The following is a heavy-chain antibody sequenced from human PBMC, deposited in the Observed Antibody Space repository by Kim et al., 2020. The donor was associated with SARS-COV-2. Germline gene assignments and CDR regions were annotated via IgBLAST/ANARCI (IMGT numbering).Heavy chain of an antibody. J-gene: IGHJ3*01. Sequence: DALKGRFSASRDNAKNSLYLQINSLRDEDTAVYYCAREHPGWTAFDLWGQGTMVTVSS. V-gene: IGHV3-48*02. CDR3: AREHPGWTAFDL. D-gene: IGHD3-9*01.